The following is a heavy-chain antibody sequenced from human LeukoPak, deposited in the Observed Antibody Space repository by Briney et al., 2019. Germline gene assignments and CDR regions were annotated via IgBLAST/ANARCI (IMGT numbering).Heavy chain of an antibody. CDR2: ISYDGSNK. Sequence: GGSLRLSCAASRFTFSSYGMHWVRQAPGKGLEWVAVISYDGSNKYYADSVKGRFTISRDNSKNTLYLQMNSLRAEDTAVYYCAKGDVRLPQYYFDYWGQGTLVTVSP. CDR1: RFTFSSYG. CDR3: AKGDVRLPQYYFDY. V-gene: IGHV3-30*18. J-gene: IGHJ4*02. D-gene: IGHD2-15*01.